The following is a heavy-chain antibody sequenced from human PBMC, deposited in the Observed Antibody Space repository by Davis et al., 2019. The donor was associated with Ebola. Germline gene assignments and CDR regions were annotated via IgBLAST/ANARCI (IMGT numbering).Heavy chain of an antibody. V-gene: IGHV3-7*03. CDR3: ARDRPVLWFDP. CDR1: GFTFSSYW. Sequence: GESLKISCAASGFTFSSYWMSWVRQAPGKGLEWVANIKQDGSEKYYVDSVKGRFTISRDNAKNPLYLQMNSLRAEDTAVYYCARDRPVLWFDPWGQGTLVTVSS. J-gene: IGHJ5*02. D-gene: IGHD3-10*01. CDR2: IKQDGSEK.